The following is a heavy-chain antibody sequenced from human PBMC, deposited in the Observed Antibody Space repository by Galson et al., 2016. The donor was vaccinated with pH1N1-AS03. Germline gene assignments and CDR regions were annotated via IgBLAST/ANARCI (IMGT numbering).Heavy chain of an antibody. D-gene: IGHD1-1*01. Sequence: SLRLSCAASGFGVSGNAMTWVRQAPGKGLEWVSSIGSDLKTHYANSVKGRFSISEDNSKNTVYLQMDSLRAEDTALYYCAKDLFWMSAMDVWGQGTTVTVSS. V-gene: IGHV3-23*01. CDR2: IGSDLKT. CDR3: AKDLFWMSAMDV. CDR1: GFGVSGNA. J-gene: IGHJ6*02.